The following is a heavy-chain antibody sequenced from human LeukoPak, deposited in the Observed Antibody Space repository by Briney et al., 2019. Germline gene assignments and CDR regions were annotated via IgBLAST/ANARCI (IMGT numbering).Heavy chain of an antibody. D-gene: IGHD6-19*01. V-gene: IGHV3-43D*03. Sequence: PGGSLRLSCAASGFTFDDYAMHWVRQAPGKGLEWVSLISWDGGSTYYADSVKGRFTISRDNSKNSLYLQMNSLRAEDTALYYCAKARQYSSGPPYFDYWGQGTLVTVSS. CDR3: AKARQYSSGPPYFDY. CDR1: GFTFDDYA. CDR2: ISWDGGST. J-gene: IGHJ4*02.